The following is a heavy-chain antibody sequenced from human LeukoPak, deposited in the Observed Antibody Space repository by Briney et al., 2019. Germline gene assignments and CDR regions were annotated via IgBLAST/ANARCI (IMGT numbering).Heavy chain of an antibody. D-gene: IGHD3-22*01. CDR1: GGSISGYY. Sequence: KPSETLSLTCTVSGGSISGYYWSWIRQSPGKGLVWIGYMYYSGSTNHNPSLKSRVTMSVDMSKNQFSLKLSSVTAADTALYYCARHFTYYYDSSGYPRDAFDIWGQGTMVTVSS. CDR2: MYYSGST. CDR3: ARHFTYYYDSSGYPRDAFDI. V-gene: IGHV4-59*08. J-gene: IGHJ3*02.